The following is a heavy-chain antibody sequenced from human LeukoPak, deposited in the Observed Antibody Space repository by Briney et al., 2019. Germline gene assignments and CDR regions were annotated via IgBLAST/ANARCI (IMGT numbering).Heavy chain of an antibody. D-gene: IGHD3-22*01. CDR3: TRQRRYYDSSGNNNSYYYYYMDV. Sequence: PGGSLRLSCAASGFTFSGSAMHWVRQASGKGLEWVGRIRSKANSYATAYAASVKGRFTISRDDSKNTTYLQMNSLKTEDTAVYYCTRQRRYYDSSGNNNSYYYYYMDVWGKGTTVTVSS. CDR2: IRSKANSYAT. J-gene: IGHJ6*03. V-gene: IGHV3-73*01. CDR1: GFTFSGSA.